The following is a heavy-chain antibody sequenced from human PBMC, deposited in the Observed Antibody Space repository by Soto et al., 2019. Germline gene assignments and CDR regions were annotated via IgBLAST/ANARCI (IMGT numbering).Heavy chain of an antibody. Sequence: PGGSLRLSCAASGFSFSSFWMYWARQAPGKGLVWVAHIHNDGSRTSYADSVKGRFTISRDNAKNTLYLQMNSLRAEDTAMYYCARDFGEVGSTAAFDIWGQGTMVTVSS. J-gene: IGHJ3*02. V-gene: IGHV3-74*01. CDR2: IHNDGSRT. CDR1: GFSFSSFW. D-gene: IGHD1-26*01. CDR3: ARDFGEVGSTAAFDI.